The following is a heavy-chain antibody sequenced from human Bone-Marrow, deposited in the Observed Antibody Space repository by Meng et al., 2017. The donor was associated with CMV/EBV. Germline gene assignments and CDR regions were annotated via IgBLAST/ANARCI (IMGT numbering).Heavy chain of an antibody. V-gene: IGHV1-69*05. D-gene: IGHD1-26*01. CDR2: IIPIFGTA. CDR1: GYTFTSYG. Sequence: SVKVSCKASGYTFTSYGLSWVRQAPGQGLEWMGGIIPIFGTANYAQKVQGRVTITTDKSTSPAYMELSSLRSEDTAVYYCALGVGATYLPDYWGQGTLVTVSS. J-gene: IGHJ4*02. CDR3: ALGVGATYLPDY.